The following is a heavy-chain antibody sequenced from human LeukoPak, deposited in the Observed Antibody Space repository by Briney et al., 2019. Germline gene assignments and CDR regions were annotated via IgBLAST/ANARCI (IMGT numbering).Heavy chain of an antibody. D-gene: IGHD5-18*01. CDR3: ARDRRGYSYGGDYYFDY. CDR1: GYTFTSYG. V-gene: IGHV1-18*01. CDR2: ISAYNGNT. J-gene: IGHJ4*02. Sequence: ASVKVSCKASGYTFTSYGISWVRQAPGQGLEWMGWISAYNGNTNYAQKLQGGVTMTTDTSTSTAYMELRSLRSDDTAVYYCARDRRGYSYGGDYYFDYWGQGTLVTVSS.